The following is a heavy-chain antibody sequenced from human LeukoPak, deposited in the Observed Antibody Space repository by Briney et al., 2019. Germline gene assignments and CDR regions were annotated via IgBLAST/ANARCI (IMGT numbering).Heavy chain of an antibody. V-gene: IGHV1-69*05. Sequence: SVKVSCKASVGTFSSYAISWVRQAPGQGLEWMGGIIPIFGTANYAQKFQGRVTITTDESTSTAYMELSSLRSEDTAVYYCARTPPSCPNWFDPWGQGTLVTVSS. CDR3: ARTPPSCPNWFDP. CDR2: IIPIFGTA. CDR1: VGTFSSYA. D-gene: IGHD2-2*01. J-gene: IGHJ5*02.